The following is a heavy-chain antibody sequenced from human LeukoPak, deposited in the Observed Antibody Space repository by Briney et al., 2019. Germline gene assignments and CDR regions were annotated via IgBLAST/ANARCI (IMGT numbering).Heavy chain of an antibody. CDR2: ISSNGGST. CDR3: ARGPGYSSDWSPFDY. Sequence: PGGSLRLSCAASGFTFSSYAMHWVRQAPGKGLEYVSAISSNGGSTYYANSVKGRFTISRDNSKNTLYLQMGSLRAEDMAVYYCARGPGYSSDWSPFDYWGQGTLVTVSS. V-gene: IGHV3-64*01. D-gene: IGHD6-19*01. CDR1: GFTFSSYA. J-gene: IGHJ4*02.